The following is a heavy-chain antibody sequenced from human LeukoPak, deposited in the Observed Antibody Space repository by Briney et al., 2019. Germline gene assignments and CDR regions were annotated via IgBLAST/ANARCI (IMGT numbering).Heavy chain of an antibody. Sequence: GGSLRLSCAASGFTVSSNYMNWVRQAPGKGLEWVSVIYSGGSTYYADSVKGRFTISRDNSKNTLYLQMNSLRAEDTAVYYCARGWYGDTPFDYWGQGTLVTVSS. V-gene: IGHV3-66*01. CDR1: GFTVSSNY. J-gene: IGHJ4*02. CDR2: IYSGGST. CDR3: ARGWYGDTPFDY. D-gene: IGHD4-17*01.